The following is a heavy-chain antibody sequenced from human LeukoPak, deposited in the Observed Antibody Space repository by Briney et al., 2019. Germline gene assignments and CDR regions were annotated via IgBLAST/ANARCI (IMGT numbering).Heavy chain of an antibody. CDR3: ARGLNYDSSGYYSLDWYFDL. J-gene: IGHJ2*01. CDR1: GGSISSGGYY. CDR2: IYYSGST. D-gene: IGHD3-22*01. Sequence: PSQTLSLTCTVSGGSISSGGYYWSWIRQHPGTGLEWIGYIYYSGSTYYNPSLKSRVTISVDTSKNQFSLKLSSVTAADTAVYYCARGLNYDSSGYYSLDWYFDLWGRGTLVTVSS. V-gene: IGHV4-31*03.